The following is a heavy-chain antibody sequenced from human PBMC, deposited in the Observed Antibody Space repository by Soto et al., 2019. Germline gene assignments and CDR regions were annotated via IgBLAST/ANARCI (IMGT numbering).Heavy chain of an antibody. Sequence: GESLKISCKGSGYSFTAYWIGCVRQMPGKGLEWMGIIYPGDSDTRYSPSFQGQVTISVDKSISTAYLQWSSLKASDTAKYYWARRLGAVNIYFLRDVWGQGTTFTFS. D-gene: IGHD3-16*01. CDR2: IYPGDSDT. V-gene: IGHV5-51*01. CDR1: GYSFTAYW. CDR3: ARRLGAVNIYFLRDV. J-gene: IGHJ6*02.